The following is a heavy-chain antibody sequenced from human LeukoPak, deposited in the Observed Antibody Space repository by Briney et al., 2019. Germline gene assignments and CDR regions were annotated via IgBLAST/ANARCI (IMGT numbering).Heavy chain of an antibody. CDR3: ARSSYCSSTSCARIDP. CDR1: GGSISSSSYY. CDR2: IYYSGST. V-gene: IGHV4-39*01. Sequence: PSETLSLTCTVSGGSISSSSYYWGWIRQPPGKGLEWIGSIYYSGSTYYNPSLKSRVTISVDTSKNQFSLKLSSVTAADTAVYYCARSSYCSSTSCARIDPWGQGTLVTVSS. D-gene: IGHD2-2*01. J-gene: IGHJ5*02.